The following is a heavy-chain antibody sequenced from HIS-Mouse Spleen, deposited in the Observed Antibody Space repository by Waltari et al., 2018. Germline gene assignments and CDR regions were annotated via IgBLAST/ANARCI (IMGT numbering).Heavy chain of an antibody. D-gene: IGHD6-13*01. Sequence: EVQLVESGGGLVQPGRSLRLSCAASGFTFDDYAMHGVRQAPGKGLEWVSGISWNSGRIGYADSVKGRFTISRDNAKNSLYLQMNSLRAEDTALYYCAKDNSSSSWPLFDYWGQGTLVTVSS. CDR3: AKDNSSSSWPLFDY. V-gene: IGHV3-9*01. CDR2: ISWNSGRI. CDR1: GFTFDDYA. J-gene: IGHJ4*02.